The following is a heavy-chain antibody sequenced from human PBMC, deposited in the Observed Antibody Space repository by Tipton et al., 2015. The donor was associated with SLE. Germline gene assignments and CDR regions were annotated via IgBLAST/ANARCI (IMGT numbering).Heavy chain of an antibody. J-gene: IGHJ4*02. V-gene: IGHV4-61*02. CDR2: FNTIGST. Sequence: TLSLTCTVSGGSINSGNYYWSWIRQPAGKRLEWIGRFNTIGSTSYNPSLKSRLTISRDTSKNQFSLKLNSVTAADTAVYYCARWWLFGTFGYWGQGALVTVAS. D-gene: IGHD3-22*01. CDR3: ARWWLFGTFGY. CDR1: GGSINSGNYY.